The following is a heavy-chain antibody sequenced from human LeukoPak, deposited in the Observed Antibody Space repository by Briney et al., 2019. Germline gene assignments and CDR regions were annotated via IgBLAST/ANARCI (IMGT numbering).Heavy chain of an antibody. CDR3: ARDLEVGATMPYYFDY. V-gene: IGHV1-18*01. Sequence: ASVKVSCKASGYTFTSYGISWVRQAPGQGLEWMGWISAYNGNTNYAQKLQGRVTMTTDTSTGTAYMELRSLRSDDTAVYYCARDLEVGATMPYYFDYWGQGTLVTVSS. J-gene: IGHJ4*02. CDR2: ISAYNGNT. D-gene: IGHD1-26*01. CDR1: GYTFTSYG.